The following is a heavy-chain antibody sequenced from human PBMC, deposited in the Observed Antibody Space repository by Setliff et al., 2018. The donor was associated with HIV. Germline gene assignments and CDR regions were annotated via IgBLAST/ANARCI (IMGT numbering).Heavy chain of an antibody. Sequence: PGGSLRLSCAASGFTFSDYYMSWVSQAPGKGLEWVANIKQDGSERKYVDSVKGRFSISRDNAKNSMYLQINSLRAEDTAIYYCVRDVKTYDIWGQGTMVTVSS. V-gene: IGHV3-7*05. CDR1: GFTFSDYY. CDR3: VRDVKTYDI. J-gene: IGHJ3*02. CDR2: IKQDGSER.